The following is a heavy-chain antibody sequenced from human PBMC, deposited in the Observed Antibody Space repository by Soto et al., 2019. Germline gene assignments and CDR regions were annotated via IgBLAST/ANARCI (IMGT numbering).Heavy chain of an antibody. V-gene: IGHV3-30*18. CDR2: ISHDGSNK. CDR3: AKSVILVAGYLSYFDY. D-gene: IGHD6-19*01. Sequence: QVQLVESGGGVVQPGRSLRLSCAASGFTFSSYGMHWVRQAPGKGLEWVAVISHDGSNKYFVDSVKGRFTISRDNSKNTLYLQMNSLRAEDTGVYYCAKSVILVAGYLSYFDYWRQGTLVTVSS. J-gene: IGHJ4*02. CDR1: GFTFSSYG.